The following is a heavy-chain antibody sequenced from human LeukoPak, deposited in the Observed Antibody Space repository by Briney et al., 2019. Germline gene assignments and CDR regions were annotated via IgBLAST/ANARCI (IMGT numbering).Heavy chain of an antibody. D-gene: IGHD5-24*01. V-gene: IGHV3-21*01. CDR1: GFTFSSYS. CDR2: ISSSSSYI. J-gene: IGHJ6*03. CDR3: ARDPATYYMDV. Sequence: GGSLRLSCAASGFTFSSYSMNWVRQAPGKGLEWVSSISSSSSYIYYADSVKGRFTISRDNAKNSLYLQMNSLRAEDTAVYYCARDPATYYMDVWGKGTTVTVSS.